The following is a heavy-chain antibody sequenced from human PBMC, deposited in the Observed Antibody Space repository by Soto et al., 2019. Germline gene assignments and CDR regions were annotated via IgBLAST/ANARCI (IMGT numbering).Heavy chain of an antibody. Sequence: ASVKVSCKASGYTFTGYYMHWVRQAPGQGLEWMGWINPNSGGTNYAQKFQGWVTMTRDTSISTAYMELSRLRSDDTAVYYCARVGGGYYGSGSRAFDIRGQGTMVTVSS. CDR3: ARVGGGYYGSGSRAFDI. CDR2: INPNSGGT. J-gene: IGHJ3*02. V-gene: IGHV1-2*04. D-gene: IGHD3-10*01. CDR1: GYTFTGYY.